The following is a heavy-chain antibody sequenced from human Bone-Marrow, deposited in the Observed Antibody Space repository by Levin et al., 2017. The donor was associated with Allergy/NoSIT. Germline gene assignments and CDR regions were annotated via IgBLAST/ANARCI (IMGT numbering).Heavy chain of an antibody. CDR3: ARPLGGAGSYYIAY. CDR2: VYFSGST. V-gene: IGHV4-39*01. Sequence: PGGSLRLSCTVSGDSISSSSYFWGWIRQPPGKGLEWIGGVYFSGSTFYNPSLKSRVSMSVETSKNQFSLRLTSVTAADTAAYYCARPLGGAGSYYIAYWGQGIQVTVSS. J-gene: IGHJ4*02. CDR1: GDSISSSSYF. D-gene: IGHD3-10*01.